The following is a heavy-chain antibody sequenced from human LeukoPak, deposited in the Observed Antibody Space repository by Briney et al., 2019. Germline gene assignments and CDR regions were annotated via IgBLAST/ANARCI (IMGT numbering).Heavy chain of an antibody. CDR2: IYWNDDK. CDR1: GFSHSTSGVG. V-gene: IGHV2-5*01. CDR3: APRCVNDSSGPRSYYFDY. J-gene: IGHJ4*02. Sequence: GSGPTLVKPTQTLTLICTFSGFSHSTSGVGVGWIRQPPGKALEWLALIYWNDDKRYSPSLKSRLTITKDTSKNQVVLTMTNMDPVNAATYYCAPRCVNDSSGPRSYYFDYCGQGTLVTVSS. D-gene: IGHD3-22*01.